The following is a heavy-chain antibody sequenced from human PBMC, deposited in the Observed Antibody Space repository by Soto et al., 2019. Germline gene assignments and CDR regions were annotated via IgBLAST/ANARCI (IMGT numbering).Heavy chain of an antibody. CDR2: IFYDGSGH. D-gene: IGHD3-22*01. V-gene: IGHV3-30*14. J-gene: IGHJ4*02. CDR1: GFTLSDYN. CDR3: GREQNSGYYRTAEY. Sequence: QVQLVESGGGVVQPGRSLRLSCKASGFTLSDYNMHWVRQAPGKGLEWLGVIFYDGSGHFYADSMEGRFTISRDASKNTLYLQMNSLRLEDTAVYFCGREQNSGYYRTAEYWGQGTMVTVSS.